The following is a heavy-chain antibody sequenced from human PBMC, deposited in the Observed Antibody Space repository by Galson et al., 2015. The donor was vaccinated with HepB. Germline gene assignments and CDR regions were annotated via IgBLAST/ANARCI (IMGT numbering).Heavy chain of an antibody. Sequence: SLRLSCAASGFTFSTYSMNWVRQAPGKGLEWLSYISRSSSNRYYADSVNVRFTISRDDAKNSLYLQMNSLRDADTAVYYCTRDRYCTSPTCSGYYYGMDVWGQGTTVTVSS. J-gene: IGHJ6*02. V-gene: IGHV3-48*02. CDR1: GFTFSTYS. CDR2: ISRSSSNR. D-gene: IGHD2-2*01. CDR3: TRDRYCTSPTCSGYYYGMDV.